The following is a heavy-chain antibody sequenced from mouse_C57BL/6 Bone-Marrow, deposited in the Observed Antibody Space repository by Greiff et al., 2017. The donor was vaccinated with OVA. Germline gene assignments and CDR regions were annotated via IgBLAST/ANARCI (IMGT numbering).Heavy chain of an antibody. CDR2: IDPENGDT. D-gene: IGHD2-1*01. J-gene: IGHJ4*01. CDR1: GFNIKDDY. V-gene: IGHV14-4*01. CDR3: TTLTTMVTFYAMDY. Sequence: VQLQQSGAELVRPGASVKLSCTASGFNIKDDYMHWVKQRPEQGLEWIGWIDPENGDTEYASKFQGKATITAATSSNTAYLQLSSLTSEDTAVYYCTTLTTMVTFYAMDYWGQGTSVTVSS.